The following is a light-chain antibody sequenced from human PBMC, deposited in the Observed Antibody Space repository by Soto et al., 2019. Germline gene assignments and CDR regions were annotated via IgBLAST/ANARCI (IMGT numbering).Light chain of an antibody. CDR1: SSIIGAGYD. CDR3: QSYDISLSVSVI. J-gene: IGLJ2*01. Sequence: QSALTQPPSVSGAPGQRVTISCTGSSSIIGAGYDVQWYQQLPGAAPKLLIFGNSNRPSGVPDRFSGSRSGTSASLAITGLQAEDEADYFCQSYDISLSVSVIFGGGTKLTVL. CDR2: GNS. V-gene: IGLV1-40*01.